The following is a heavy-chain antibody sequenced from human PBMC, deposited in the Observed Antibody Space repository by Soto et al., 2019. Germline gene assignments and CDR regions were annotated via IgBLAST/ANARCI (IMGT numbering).Heavy chain of an antibody. D-gene: IGHD3-22*01. V-gene: IGHV4-59*01. Sequence: SETLSLTCTVSGGSISMYYWSWIRQPPGKGLEWVGYIYSSGSANYNPSLKSRITMSVDTSKNQFSLKLNSVTAADTAVYYCARAENYYDSSGYYSHFDYWGQGTRVTVSS. J-gene: IGHJ4*02. CDR3: ARAENYYDSSGYYSHFDY. CDR1: GGSISMYY. CDR2: IYSSGSA.